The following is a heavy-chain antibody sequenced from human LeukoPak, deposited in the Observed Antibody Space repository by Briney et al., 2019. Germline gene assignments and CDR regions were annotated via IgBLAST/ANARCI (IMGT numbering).Heavy chain of an antibody. V-gene: IGHV3-23*01. CDR1: GFTFSSYA. CDR3: VKDKKRGIAAAGGYFDY. Sequence: GGSLRLSCAASGFTFSSYAMSWVRQAPGKGLEWVSAISGSGGSTYYAYSVKGRFTISRANTKNTVYLQMNSLRAEDTAVYYCVKDKKRGIAAAGGYFDYWGQGTLVTVSS. D-gene: IGHD6-13*01. J-gene: IGHJ4*02. CDR2: ISGSGGST.